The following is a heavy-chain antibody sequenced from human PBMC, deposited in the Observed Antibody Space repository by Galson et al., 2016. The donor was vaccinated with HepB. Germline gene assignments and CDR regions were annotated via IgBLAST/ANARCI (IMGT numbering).Heavy chain of an antibody. Sequence: SLRLSCAASGFTVSSNYMSWVRQAPGKGLEWVSVIYSGGSTYYADSVKGRFTISRDNSKNTLYLQMNSLRAEDTAVYYCASDRGYYDSSGYLNWFDPWGQGTLVTVSS. CDR1: GFTVSSNY. CDR2: IYSGGST. V-gene: IGHV3-66*01. J-gene: IGHJ5*02. CDR3: ASDRGYYDSSGYLNWFDP. D-gene: IGHD3-22*01.